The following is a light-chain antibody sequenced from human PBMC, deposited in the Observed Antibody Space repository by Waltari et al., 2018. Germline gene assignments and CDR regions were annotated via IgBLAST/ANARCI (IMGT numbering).Light chain of an antibody. Sequence: QSALTRPASVSGAPGQSITISCTATTSGSGNSDFVSWYQHHPGKVPKLLIYEVIKRPSNISDRFTGSKSGNTASLSISGLQADDEADYYCCSYVQKDIWLFGRGTKVTVL. CDR2: EVI. CDR1: TSGSGNSDF. V-gene: IGLV2-23*02. CDR3: CSYVQKDIWL. J-gene: IGLJ3*02.